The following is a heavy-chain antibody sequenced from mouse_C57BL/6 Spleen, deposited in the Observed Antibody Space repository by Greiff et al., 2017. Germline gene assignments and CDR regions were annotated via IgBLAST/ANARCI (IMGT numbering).Heavy chain of an antibody. D-gene: IGHD2-4*01. CDR3: APIYYDYALFAD. CDR1: GYAFSSSW. V-gene: IGHV1-82*01. J-gene: IGHJ3*01. Sequence: VQLQQSGPELVKPGASVKISCKASGYAFSSSWMNWVKQRPGKGLEWIGRIYPGDGDTNYNGKFKGKATLTADKSSSTAYMQLSSLTSEDSAVYFCAPIYYDYALFADWGKGTLVTVSA. CDR2: IYPGDGDT.